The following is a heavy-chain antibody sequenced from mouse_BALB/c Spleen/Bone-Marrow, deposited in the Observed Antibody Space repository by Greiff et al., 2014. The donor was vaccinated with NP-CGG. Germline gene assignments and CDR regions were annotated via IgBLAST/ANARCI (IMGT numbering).Heavy chain of an antibody. J-gene: IGHJ2*01. CDR1: GSTFTNYW. CDR3: ARDDDDDD. Sequence: QVQLQESRIPLSACKNSVQMSCQASGSTFTNYWLHWVKQRPGPGLEWIVYITLSTGYTEYNQKFKDKATLTADKSSSTAYMQRSSRTSEDAAAYDWARDDDDDDWGKGNNLTVSS. CDR2: ITLSTGYT. D-gene: IGHD2-4*01. V-gene: IGHV1-4*01.